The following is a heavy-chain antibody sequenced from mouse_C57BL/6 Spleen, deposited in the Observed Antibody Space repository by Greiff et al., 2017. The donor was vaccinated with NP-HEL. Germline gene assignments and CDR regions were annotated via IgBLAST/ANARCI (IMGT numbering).Heavy chain of an antibody. CDR3: ARSGMVTTVYFDY. V-gene: IGHV1-63*01. D-gene: IGHD2-2*01. J-gene: IGHJ2*01. CDR1: GYTFTNYW. CDR2: IYPGGGYT. Sequence: QVQLQQSGAELVRPGTSVKMSCKASGYTFTNYWIGWAKQRPGHGLEWIGDIYPGGGYTNYNEKFKGKATLTADKSSSTAYMQFSSLTSEDSAIYYCARSGMVTTVYFDYWGQGTTLTVSS.